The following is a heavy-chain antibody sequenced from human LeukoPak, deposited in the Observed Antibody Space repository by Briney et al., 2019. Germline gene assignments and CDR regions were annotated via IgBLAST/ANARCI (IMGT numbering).Heavy chain of an antibody. CDR2: ISAYNGNT. D-gene: IGHD3-9*01. J-gene: IGHJ4*02. CDR3: AISGISTGYYSTTFDY. CDR1: SYTFTSYG. Sequence: ASVKVSCKASSYTFTSYGISWVRQAPGQGLEWMGWISAYNGNTNYAQKLQGRVTMTTDTFTSTAYMELRSLRSDDTAVYYCAISGISTGYYSTTFDYWGQGTLVTVSS. V-gene: IGHV1-18*01.